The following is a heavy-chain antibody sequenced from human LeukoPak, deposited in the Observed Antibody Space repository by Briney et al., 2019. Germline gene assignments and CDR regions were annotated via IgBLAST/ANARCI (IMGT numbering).Heavy chain of an antibody. CDR3: ARSGGYNYGYGVFDY. V-gene: IGHV4-59*01. CDR1: GGSISSYY. Sequence: SETLSLTCTVSGGSISSYYWSWIRQPPGKGLEWIGYIYYSGSTNYNPSLKSRVTISVDTSKNQFSLRLSSVTAADTAVFYCARSGGYNYGYGVFDYWGQGTLVTVSS. CDR2: IYYSGST. J-gene: IGHJ4*02. D-gene: IGHD5-18*01.